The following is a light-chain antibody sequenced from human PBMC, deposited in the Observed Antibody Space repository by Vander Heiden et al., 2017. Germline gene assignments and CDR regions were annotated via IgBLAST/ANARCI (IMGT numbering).Light chain of an antibody. Sequence: QSVLTQPPSVSAAPGQKVTISCSGSNSNVGNNYVSWYQHLPGTAPKLLIYDNNKRPSGIPDRFSGSKYGTSATLGITGLQTGDEADYYCGTWDSSLSAVVFGGGSKLNVI. CDR1: NSNVGNNY. V-gene: IGLV1-51*01. CDR3: GTWDSSLSAVV. J-gene: IGLJ2*01. CDR2: DNN.